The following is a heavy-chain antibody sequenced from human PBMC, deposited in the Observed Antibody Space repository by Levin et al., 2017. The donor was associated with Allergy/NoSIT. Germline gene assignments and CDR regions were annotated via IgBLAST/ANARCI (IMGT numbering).Heavy chain of an antibody. CDR3: ARDRGTSTWYINY. CDR2: ISYDGSKK. CDR1: GFTFNSYG. V-gene: IGHV3-30*03. D-gene: IGHD6-13*01. J-gene: IGHJ4*02. Sequence: QAGESLKISCAASGFTFNSYGMHWVRQAPGKGLEWVALISYDGSKKYYADSVNGRFTISRDKSKNTVYLQLSSLRTEDTAVYYCARDRGTSTWYINYWGQGTLVTVSS.